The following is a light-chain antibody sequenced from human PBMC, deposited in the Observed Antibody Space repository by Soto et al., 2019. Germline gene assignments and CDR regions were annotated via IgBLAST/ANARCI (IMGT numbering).Light chain of an antibody. V-gene: IGLV1-44*01. CDR1: SSNIGSNT. CDR3: ASWDDSLNGLV. J-gene: IGLJ2*01. Sequence: QAVLTQPPSASGTPGQSFTVSCSGDSSNIGSNTVSWYQQLPGAAPKLLMYSNNQRPSGVPDRFSGSKSGTSASLAISGLQSEDEADYFCASWDDSLNGLVFGGGTKLTVL. CDR2: SNN.